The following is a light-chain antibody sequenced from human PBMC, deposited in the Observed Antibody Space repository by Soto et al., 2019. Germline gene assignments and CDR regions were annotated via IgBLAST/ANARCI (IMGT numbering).Light chain of an antibody. CDR2: EVS. J-gene: IGLJ1*01. Sequence: QSALTQPASVSGSPGQSITISCTGTSSDVGGYNYVSWYQQHPGKAPKLMIYEVSNRPSGVSNRFSGSKSGNTASLTISGLQAEDEADYYCSSYTSSSTARLGTGTKVTVL. CDR1: SSDVGGYNY. V-gene: IGLV2-14*01. CDR3: SSYTSSSTAR.